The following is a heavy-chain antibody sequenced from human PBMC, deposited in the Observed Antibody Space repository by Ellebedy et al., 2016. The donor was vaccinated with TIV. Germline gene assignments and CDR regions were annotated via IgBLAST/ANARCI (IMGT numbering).Heavy chain of an antibody. Sequence: PGGSLRLSCAASGFTFTNYNMNWVRQAPGKGLEWVSSISSTSSDIYYADSVKGRFTISRDNAKNSLYLQMDSLRAEDTAVYYCARSADSRGSYPPRWGQGTLVTVSS. J-gene: IGHJ4*02. V-gene: IGHV3-21*01. CDR3: ARSADSRGSYPPR. CDR1: GFTFTNYN. D-gene: IGHD3-22*01. CDR2: ISSTSSDI.